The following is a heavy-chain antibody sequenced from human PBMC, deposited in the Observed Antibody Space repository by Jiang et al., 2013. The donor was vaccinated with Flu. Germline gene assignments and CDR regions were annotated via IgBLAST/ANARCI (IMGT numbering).Heavy chain of an antibody. Sequence: GPGLVKPSETLSLTCTVSGGSISSSSYYWGWIRQPPGKGLEWIGSIYYSGSTYYNPSLKSRVTISVDTSKNQFSLKLSSVTAADTAVYYCARHIWFGESNHANWFDPWGQGTLVTVSS. CDR2: IYYSGST. V-gene: IGHV4-39*01. CDR1: GGSISSSSYY. CDR3: ARHIWFGESNHANWFDP. J-gene: IGHJ5*02. D-gene: IGHD3-10*01.